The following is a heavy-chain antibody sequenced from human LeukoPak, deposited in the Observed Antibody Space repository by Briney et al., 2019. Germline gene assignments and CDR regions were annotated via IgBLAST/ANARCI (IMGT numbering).Heavy chain of an antibody. V-gene: IGHV4-34*01. J-gene: IGHJ4*03. Sequence: PSETLSLTCAVYGGSFSRYYWSWIRQSPGKGLEWIAEIDHRGDTNYNPSVKSRVTISVDTSKNQFSLKMRSLSAADTALYHCARGATISETGYFDFWGQGTLVTVSS. CDR3: ARGATISETGYFDF. CDR1: GGSFSRYY. D-gene: IGHD5-24*01. CDR2: IDHRGDT.